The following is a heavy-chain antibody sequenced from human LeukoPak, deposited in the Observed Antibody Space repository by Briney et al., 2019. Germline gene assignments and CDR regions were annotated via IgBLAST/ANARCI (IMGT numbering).Heavy chain of an antibody. D-gene: IGHD5-18*01. CDR1: GFTFSTYS. CDR2: IRSSGSPI. J-gene: IGHJ4*02. CDR3: ARDRGYTYGHPFDY. Sequence: GGSLRLSCVGSGFTFSTYSMNWVRQAPGKGLEWVSYIRSSGSPIYYADSVKGRFTISRDDAKNSLYLQMNSLRDEDTAVYYCARDRGYTYGHPFDYWGQGTLVTVSS. V-gene: IGHV3-48*02.